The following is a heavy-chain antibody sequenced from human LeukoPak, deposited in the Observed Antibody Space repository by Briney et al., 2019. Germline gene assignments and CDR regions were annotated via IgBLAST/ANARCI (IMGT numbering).Heavy chain of an antibody. CDR3: AILAAAGARKFLFFDY. CDR1: GGSISSSNW. Sequence: SGTLSLTCAVSGGSISSSNWWSWVRQPPGKGLEWIGEIYDSGSTNYNPSLKSRVTISVDKSKNQFSLKLSSVTAADTAVYFCAILAAAGARKFLFFDYWGQGTLVTVSS. D-gene: IGHD6-13*01. CDR2: IYDSGST. V-gene: IGHV4-4*02. J-gene: IGHJ4*02.